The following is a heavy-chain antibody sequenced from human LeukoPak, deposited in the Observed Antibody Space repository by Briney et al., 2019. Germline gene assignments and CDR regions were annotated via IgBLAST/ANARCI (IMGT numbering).Heavy chain of an antibody. D-gene: IGHD3-3*01. CDR2: IDTSGNT. Sequence: SETLPLTCTVSGVSINSYYWTWIRQPPGKGLEWIGYIDTSGNTNYNPSLKSRLTISIDTSKNQFSLKLSSVTAADTAVYYCASSGVAGYMDVWGKGTTVTVSS. CDR3: ASSGVAGYMDV. CDR1: GVSINSYY. V-gene: IGHV4-4*09. J-gene: IGHJ6*04.